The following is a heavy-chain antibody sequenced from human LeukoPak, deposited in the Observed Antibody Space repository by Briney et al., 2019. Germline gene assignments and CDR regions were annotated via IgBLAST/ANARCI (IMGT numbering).Heavy chain of an antibody. J-gene: IGHJ4*02. CDR2: IRSKANGGTT. CDR1: GFMFGDYP. Sequence: GGSLRLSSTASGFMFGDYPMSWVRQAPGKGLEWVGFIRSKANGGTTEYAASVKGRFTISRDDSKSIAYLQMNSLKTEDTAVYYCTRDGAVAGTDYWGQGTLVTVSS. CDR3: TRDGAVAGTDY. V-gene: IGHV3-49*04. D-gene: IGHD6-19*01.